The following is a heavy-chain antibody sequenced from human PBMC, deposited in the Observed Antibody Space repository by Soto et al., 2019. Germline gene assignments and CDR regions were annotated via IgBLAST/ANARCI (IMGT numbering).Heavy chain of an antibody. Sequence: GGSLRLSCAASGFTFSSYWMHWVRQAPGKGLVWVSRINSDGSSTSYADSVKGRFTISRDNAKNTLYLQMNSLRAEDTAVYYCTRARAGVPAAMDYYYYYGMDVWGQGTTVTVSS. CDR1: GFTFSSYW. J-gene: IGHJ6*02. D-gene: IGHD2-2*01. CDR3: TRARAGVPAAMDYYYYYGMDV. CDR2: INSDGSST. V-gene: IGHV3-74*01.